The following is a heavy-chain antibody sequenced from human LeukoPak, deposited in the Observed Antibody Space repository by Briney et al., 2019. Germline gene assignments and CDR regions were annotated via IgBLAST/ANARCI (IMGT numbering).Heavy chain of an antibody. CDR2: IKHSGST. Sequence: PSETLSLTCAVYGGSFSGYYWSWIRQPPGKGLEWIGEIKHSGSTNYNPSLKSRVTISVDTSKNQFSLKLSSVTAADTPVYYCARGNYDILTGYLYWGQGTLVTASS. V-gene: IGHV4-34*01. J-gene: IGHJ4*02. D-gene: IGHD3-9*01. CDR1: GGSFSGYY. CDR3: ARGNYDILTGYLY.